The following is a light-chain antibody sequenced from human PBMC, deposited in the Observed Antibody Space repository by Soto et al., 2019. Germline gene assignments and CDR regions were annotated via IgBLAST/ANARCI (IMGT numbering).Light chain of an antibody. Sequence: QSALTQPASMSGSPGQSITISCTGTSSDVGGYNYVSWYRQHPGKAPKLMIYDVNNRPSGASTRFSGSKSGNTASLTISGLQAEDEADYYCSSHSSSSTLVVFGGGTKLTVL. J-gene: IGLJ2*01. CDR2: DVN. CDR3: SSHSSSSTLVV. CDR1: SSDVGGYNY. V-gene: IGLV2-14*03.